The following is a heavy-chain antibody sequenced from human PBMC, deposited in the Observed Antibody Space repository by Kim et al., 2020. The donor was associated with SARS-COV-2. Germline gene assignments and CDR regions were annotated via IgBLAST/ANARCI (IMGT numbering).Heavy chain of an antibody. V-gene: IGHV3-23*01. Sequence: GGSLRLSCAASGFPFSNFAMSWVRQAPGRGLEWVSTISGSGRSTYYADSVKGRFTVSRDNSKNTLYVQMTSLRAEDTAVYYCTKMKGPSSHTNCAFDIWGQGTPVTVSS. CDR1: GFPFSNFA. CDR3: TKMKGPSSHTNCAFDI. J-gene: IGHJ3*02. D-gene: IGHD2-2*01. CDR2: ISGSGRST.